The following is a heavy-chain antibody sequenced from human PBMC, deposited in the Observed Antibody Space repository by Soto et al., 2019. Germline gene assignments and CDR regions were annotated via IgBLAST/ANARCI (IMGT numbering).Heavy chain of an antibody. CDR3: TRMGDVPYYYYCLDV. J-gene: IGHJ6*02. Sequence: QVQLVQSGAEVKKPGASVKVSCKASGYSFTRYGISWVRQAPGQGLEWMGWISGYNANTNYPENLQGRVTMTTDTSTSTAYMEVRNLISDDTAVYYCTRMGDVPYYYYCLDVWGQGTTVTVSS. D-gene: IGHD3-16*01. V-gene: IGHV1-18*01. CDR1: GYSFTRYG. CDR2: ISGYNANT.